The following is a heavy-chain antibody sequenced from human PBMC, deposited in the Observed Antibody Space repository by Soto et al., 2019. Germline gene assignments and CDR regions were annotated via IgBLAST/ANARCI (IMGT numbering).Heavy chain of an antibody. J-gene: IGHJ3*02. CDR1: GGTFSSYA. V-gene: IGHV1-69*13. D-gene: IGHD3-22*01. CDR2: IIPIFGTA. Sequence: SVKVSCKASGGTFSSYAISWVRQAPGQGLEWMGGIIPIFGTANYAQKFQGRVTITADESTSTAYMELSSLRSEDTAVYYCARSPYDSSGYYLTMRAFDIWGQRTMGTV. CDR3: ARSPYDSSGYYLTMRAFDI.